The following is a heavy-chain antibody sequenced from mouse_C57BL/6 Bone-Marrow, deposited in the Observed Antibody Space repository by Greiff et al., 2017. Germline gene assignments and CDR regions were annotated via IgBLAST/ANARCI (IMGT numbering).Heavy chain of an antibody. D-gene: IGHD2-3*01. Sequence: EVQLQQSVAELVRPGASVKLSCTASGFTLTNTCMPWVKQRPEQGLEWIGSIDPANGNTKYTPKFQGKATITADTSSNTAYLQLSIQTSEVTAIYSGAREGVYDGYPWYFEVWGTGTTVTVSS. CDR2: IDPANGNT. J-gene: IGHJ1*03. CDR1: GFTLTNTC. V-gene: IGHV14-3*01. CDR3: AREGVYDGYPWYFEV.